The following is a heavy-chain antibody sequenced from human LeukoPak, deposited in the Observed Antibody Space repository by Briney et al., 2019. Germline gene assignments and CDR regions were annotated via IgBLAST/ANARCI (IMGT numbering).Heavy chain of an antibody. Sequence: PGGSLRLSCAASGFTFSSYAMSWVRQAPGKGLEWVSAISGSGGSTYYADSVKGRFTISRDNSKNTLYLQMNSLRAEDTAVYYCAKTLPYYYDSSGYYYFDYWGQGTLVTVSS. CDR3: AKTLPYYYDSSGYYYFDY. D-gene: IGHD3-22*01. J-gene: IGHJ4*02. CDR1: GFTFSSYA. CDR2: ISGSGGST. V-gene: IGHV3-23*01.